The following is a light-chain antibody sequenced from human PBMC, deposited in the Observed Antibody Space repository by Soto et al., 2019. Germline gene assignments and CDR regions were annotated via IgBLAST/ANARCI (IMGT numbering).Light chain of an antibody. J-gene: IGKJ4*01. Sequence: DIQLTQSPSSLSASVGDRVTITCRASQGINTYLAWYQQKLGKAPKVLIYDASKLHSGVPSRFSGSGSGTEFTPTISSLQPEDFATYFCQQLNTYSSFGGGTKVEIK. CDR3: QQLNTYSS. CDR2: DAS. CDR1: QGINTY. V-gene: IGKV1-9*01.